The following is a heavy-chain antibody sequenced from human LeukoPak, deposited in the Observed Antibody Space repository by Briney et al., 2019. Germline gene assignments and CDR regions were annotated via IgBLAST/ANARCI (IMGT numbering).Heavy chain of an antibody. CDR3: ARESDGCNWFSLDY. V-gene: IGHV3-48*01. J-gene: IGHJ4*02. CDR1: GFTFSSYS. CDR2: ISSSSSTI. Sequence: GGSLRLSCAASGFTFSSYSMNWVRQAPGKGLEWVSYISSSSSTIYYAGSVKGRFTISRDNAKNSLYLQMNSLRAEDTAVYYCARESDGCNWFSLDYWGQGTLVTVSS. D-gene: IGHD5-24*01.